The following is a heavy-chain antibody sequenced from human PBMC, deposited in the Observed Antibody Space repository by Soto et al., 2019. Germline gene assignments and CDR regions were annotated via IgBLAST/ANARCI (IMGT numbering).Heavy chain of an antibody. CDR3: ARVDSSGLLDY. D-gene: IGHD3-22*01. CDR2: MYYSGST. J-gene: IGHJ4*02. V-gene: IGHV4-31*03. Sequence: QVQLQESGPGLVKPSQTLSLTCTVSGGSISSGGYYWTWIRQHPGKGLEWIGYMYYSGSTYYNPSLKSRITISVDTSKNQFSLKLSSVTAADTAVYYCARVDSSGLLDYWGQGTLVTVSS. CDR1: GGSISSGGYY.